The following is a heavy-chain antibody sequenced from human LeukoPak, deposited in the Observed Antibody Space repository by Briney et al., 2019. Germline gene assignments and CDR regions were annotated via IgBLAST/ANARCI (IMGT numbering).Heavy chain of an antibody. D-gene: IGHD3-3*01. V-gene: IGHV4-61*02. Sequence: PSQTLSLTCTVSGGSISSGSYYWSWIRQPAGKGLEWIGRIYTSGGTNYNPSLKSRVTISVDTSKNQFSLKLSSVTAADTAVYYCASLGIFGVVDDYWGQGTLVTVSS. CDR1: GGSISSGSYY. CDR3: ASLGIFGVVDDY. J-gene: IGHJ4*02. CDR2: IYTSGGT.